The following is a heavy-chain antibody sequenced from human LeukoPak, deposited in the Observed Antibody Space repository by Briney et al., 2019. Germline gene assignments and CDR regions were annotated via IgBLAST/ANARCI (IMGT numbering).Heavy chain of an antibody. Sequence: PGGSLRLSCAASGSYWMHWVRQAPGKGLVWVSHINSDGSWTSYADSVKGRFTISKDNAKNTVYLQMNNLRAEDTAVYYCAKDGLWFGELSPSDYWGQGTLVTVSS. CDR1: GSYW. D-gene: IGHD3-10*01. J-gene: IGHJ4*02. CDR3: AKDGLWFGELSPSDY. CDR2: INSDGSWT. V-gene: IGHV3-74*01.